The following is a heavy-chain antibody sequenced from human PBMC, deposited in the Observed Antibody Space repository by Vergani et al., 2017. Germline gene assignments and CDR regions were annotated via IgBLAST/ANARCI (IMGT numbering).Heavy chain of an antibody. CDR1: GFTFSSYA. V-gene: IGHV3-23*01. CDR3: AKDLGMYSGSYRGLAFDI. Sequence: EVQLLESGGGLVQPGGSLRLSCAASGFTFSSYAMSWVRQAPGKGLEWVSAISGSGGSTYYADSVKSRFTISRDNSKNTLYLQMNSLRAEDTAVYYCAKDLGMYSGSYRGLAFDIWGQGTMVTVSS. D-gene: IGHD1-26*01. CDR2: ISGSGGST. J-gene: IGHJ3*02.